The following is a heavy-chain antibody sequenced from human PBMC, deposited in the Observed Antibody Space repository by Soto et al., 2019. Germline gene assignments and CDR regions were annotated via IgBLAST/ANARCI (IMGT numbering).Heavy chain of an antibody. CDR3: ARHPPYYR. V-gene: IGHV3-74*03. D-gene: IGHD3-10*01. Sequence: GSLRLGCAASGXTFSANCMHWVRQAPGKGLVWVSRISTDGSSTMYADSVKGRFTISIDNAKKTPYLKMNSLRAEDTAVYYCARHPPYYRWGQGTLVTVSS. CDR1: GXTFSANC. J-gene: IGHJ5*02. CDR2: ISTDGSST.